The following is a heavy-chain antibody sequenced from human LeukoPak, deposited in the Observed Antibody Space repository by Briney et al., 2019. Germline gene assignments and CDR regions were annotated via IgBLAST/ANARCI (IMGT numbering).Heavy chain of an antibody. CDR1: GFTFSSYA. CDR3: AREKEQWLVGGAFDI. D-gene: IGHD6-19*01. V-gene: IGHV3-23*01. Sequence: GGSLSLSCAASGFTFSSYAMSWVRQAPGKGLEWVSAISGSGGSAYYADSVKGRFTISRDNSKNTLYLQMNSLRAEDTAVYYCAREKEQWLVGGAFDIWGQGTMVTVSS. CDR2: ISGSGGSA. J-gene: IGHJ3*02.